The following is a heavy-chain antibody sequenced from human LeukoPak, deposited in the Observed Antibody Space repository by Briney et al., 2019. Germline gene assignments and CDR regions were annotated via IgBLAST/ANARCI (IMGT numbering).Heavy chain of an antibody. CDR1: GGSFSGYY. CDR3: ARGRYCSADICSGGDAFDI. J-gene: IGHJ3*02. Sequence: SETLSLTCAVYGGSFSGYYWSWIRQPPGKGLEWIGRIYPRGSTNDNPSLKTRVTMSVDTSKNQFSLKLTSVTAADTAVYYCARGRYCSADICSGGDAFDIWGQGTMVSVSS. D-gene: IGHD2-15*01. V-gene: IGHV4-59*10. CDR2: IYPRGST.